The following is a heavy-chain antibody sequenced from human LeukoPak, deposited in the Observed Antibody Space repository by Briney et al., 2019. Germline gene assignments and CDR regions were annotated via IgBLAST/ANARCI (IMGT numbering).Heavy chain of an antibody. Sequence: ASVKVSCKASGYTFTGYYMHWVQQAPGQGLEWMGRINPNSGGTNYAQKFQGRVTMTRDTSISTAYMELSRLRSDDTAVYYCAREVRYCSSTSCYLNFDYWGQGTLVTVSS. CDR2: INPNSGGT. D-gene: IGHD2-2*01. J-gene: IGHJ4*02. CDR1: GYTFTGYY. V-gene: IGHV1-2*06. CDR3: AREVRYCSSTSCYLNFDY.